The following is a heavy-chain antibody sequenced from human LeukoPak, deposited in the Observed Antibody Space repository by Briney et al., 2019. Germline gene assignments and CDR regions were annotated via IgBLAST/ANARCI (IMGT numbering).Heavy chain of an antibody. V-gene: IGHV4-34*01. Sequence: SETLSLTCAVYGGSFSGYYWSWIRQPPGKGLEWIGEINHSGSTNYNPSLKSRVTISVDTSKNQFSLKLSSVTAADTAVYYCARGWYYDFWSGYYLFDYWGQGTLVTVSS. CDR1: GGSFSGYY. CDR2: INHSGST. D-gene: IGHD3-3*01. CDR3: ARGWYYDFWSGYYLFDY. J-gene: IGHJ4*02.